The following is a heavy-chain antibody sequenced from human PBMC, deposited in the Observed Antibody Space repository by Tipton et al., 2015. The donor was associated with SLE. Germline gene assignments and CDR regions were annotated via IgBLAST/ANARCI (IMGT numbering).Heavy chain of an antibody. CDR1: GGSIRSDY. CDR2: LYATGGG. D-gene: IGHD6-19*01. CDR3: ARAKRIIAVTGTSPHYFDS. Sequence: TLSLTCTVSGGSIRSDYWNWIRQPPGKGLEWIGSLYATGGGDYNPSLKSRVTISLDTSNNQFSLRLSSVTAADTAIYFCARAKRIIAVTGTSPHYFDSWGQGTLVTVSS. J-gene: IGHJ4*02. V-gene: IGHV4-4*09.